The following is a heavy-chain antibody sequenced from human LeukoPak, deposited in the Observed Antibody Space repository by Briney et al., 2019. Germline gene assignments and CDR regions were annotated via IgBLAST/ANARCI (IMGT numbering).Heavy chain of an antibody. CDR1: GGSISSGSYY. V-gene: IGHV4-61*02. D-gene: IGHD2-15*01. CDR2: IYTSGST. J-gene: IGHJ4*02. CDR3: ARLGGSQNYFDY. Sequence: SETLSLTCTVSGGSISSGSYYWSWIRQPAGKGLEWIGRIYTSGSTNYNPSLKSRVTISVDRSKNQFSLKLSSVTAADTAVYYCARLGGSQNYFDYWGQGTLVTVSS.